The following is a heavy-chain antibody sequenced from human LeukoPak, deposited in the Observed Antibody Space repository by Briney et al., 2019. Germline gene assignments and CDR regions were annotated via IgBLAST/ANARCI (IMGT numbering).Heavy chain of an antibody. J-gene: IGHJ4*02. D-gene: IGHD3-10*01. Sequence: SQTLSLTCAISGDSVSSNSAAWNWIRQSPSRGLEWLGRTYYRSKWYNDYAVSVKSRITINPDTSKNQFSLQLNSVTPEDTAVYYCARDYYGSGSLSPFFDYWGQGTLVNVFS. CDR1: GDSVSSNSAA. V-gene: IGHV6-1*01. CDR2: TYYRSKWYN. CDR3: ARDYYGSGSLSPFFDY.